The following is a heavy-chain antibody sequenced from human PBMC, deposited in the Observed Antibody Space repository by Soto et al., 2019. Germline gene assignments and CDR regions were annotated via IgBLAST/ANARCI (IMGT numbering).Heavy chain of an antibody. J-gene: IGHJ4*02. CDR3: ARSSIKPQVFMYPFDS. D-gene: IGHD3-3*01. Sequence: SETLSLTCSVSADSVTRDTHYLGWIRQPPAKGLESIANIYYDGNTYYNPSLKGRVTISLDTSKNQFSLRLNSVTAADTAVYYCARSSIKPQVFMYPFDSWSQGTLVNVSS. CDR1: ADSVTRDTHY. V-gene: IGHV4-39*01. CDR2: IYYDGNT.